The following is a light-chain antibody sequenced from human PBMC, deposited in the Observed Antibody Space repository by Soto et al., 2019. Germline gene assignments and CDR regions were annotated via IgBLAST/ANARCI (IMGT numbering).Light chain of an antibody. J-gene: IGKJ4*01. CDR3: QQYHIWLT. Sequence: MTQSPSTLSATAGDRVTLSCRASQSVKSNLAWYQQKPGQAPRLLIYDASNRATGIPARFSGSGSGTEFTLTISSLQSEDFAIYYCQQYHIWLTFGGGTKVDIK. V-gene: IGKV3-15*01. CDR1: QSVKSN. CDR2: DAS.